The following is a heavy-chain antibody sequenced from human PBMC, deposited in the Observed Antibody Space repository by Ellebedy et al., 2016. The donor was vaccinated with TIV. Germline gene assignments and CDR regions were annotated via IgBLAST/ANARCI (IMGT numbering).Heavy chain of an antibody. CDR3: ARGLLHNWDEAPLFDY. D-gene: IGHD1-20*01. CDR1: GFIFSDYW. J-gene: IGHJ4*02. Sequence: GGSLRLXXAASGFIFSDYWMHWVRQAPGKGLEWVANIKEDGGEKYYVDSVKGRFTISRDNTKNSLYLQMNSLRAEDTAVYYCARGLLHNWDEAPLFDYWGQGTLVTVSS. CDR2: IKEDGGEK. V-gene: IGHV3-7*01.